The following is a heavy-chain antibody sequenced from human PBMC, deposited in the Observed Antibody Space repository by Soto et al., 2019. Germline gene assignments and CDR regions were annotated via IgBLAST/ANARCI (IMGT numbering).Heavy chain of an antibody. CDR3: AKDLPYYYDSSRYFDY. CDR1: GFTFSTYA. D-gene: IGHD3-22*01. Sequence: EVQLLESGGGLVQPGGSLRLSCAASGFTFSTYAMSWVRQAPGKGLEWVSAFSGSGGSTYYADSVKSRFTISRDNSKNTLYLQMNSLRAEDTAVYYCAKDLPYYYDSSRYFDYWGQGALVTVSS. J-gene: IGHJ4*02. CDR2: FSGSGGST. V-gene: IGHV3-23*01.